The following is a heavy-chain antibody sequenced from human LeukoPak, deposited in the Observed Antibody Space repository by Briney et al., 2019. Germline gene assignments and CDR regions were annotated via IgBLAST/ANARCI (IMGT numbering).Heavy chain of an antibody. CDR2: INHSGST. Sequence: SETLSLTCAVYGGSFSGYYWSWIRQPPGKGLEWIGEINHSGSTNYNPSLKSRVTISVDTSKNQFSLKLSSVTAADTAVYYCARASRGWSLYFDYWGQGTLVTVSS. CDR1: GGSFSGYY. D-gene: IGHD2-15*01. V-gene: IGHV4-34*01. CDR3: ARASRGWSLYFDY. J-gene: IGHJ4*02.